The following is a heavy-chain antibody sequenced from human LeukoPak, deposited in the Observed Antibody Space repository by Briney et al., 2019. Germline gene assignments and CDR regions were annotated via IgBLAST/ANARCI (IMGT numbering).Heavy chain of an antibody. CDR1: GVSVSTSH. J-gene: IGHJ4*02. V-gene: IGHV4-59*02. CDR2: LSYTGKT. D-gene: IGHD2/OR15-2a*01. Sequence: KPSETLSLTCNVSGVSVSTSHWNWIRQRPGKGLEWIGCLSYTGKTDYNPSLKSRVSISLGSSNNHFSLKLTPVTAADTAVYYCSEGYFEPFDHWGQGILVTVSS. CDR3: SEGYFEPFDH.